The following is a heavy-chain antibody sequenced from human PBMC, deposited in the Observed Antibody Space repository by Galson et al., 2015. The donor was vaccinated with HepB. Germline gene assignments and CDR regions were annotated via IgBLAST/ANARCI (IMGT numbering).Heavy chain of an antibody. Sequence: SVKVSCKASGYTFTGYYMHWVRQAPGQGLEWMGRINPNSGGTNYAQKFQGRVTMTRHTSISTAYMELSRLRSDDTAMYYCAREGVAAAGSVKGAFDIWGQGTLVTVSS. V-gene: IGHV1-2*06. J-gene: IGHJ3*02. CDR3: AREGVAAAGSVKGAFDI. CDR2: INPNSGGT. CDR1: GYTFTGYY. D-gene: IGHD6-13*01.